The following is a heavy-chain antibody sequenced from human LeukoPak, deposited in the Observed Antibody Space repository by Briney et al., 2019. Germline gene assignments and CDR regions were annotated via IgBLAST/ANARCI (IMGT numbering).Heavy chain of an antibody. J-gene: IGHJ4*02. V-gene: IGHV4-59*01. Sequence: SETLSLTCTVSGGSISSFYWSWIRQPPGKGLEWIGYIYYSGSTSYNPSLKSRVTISVNTSKNQFSLKLSSVTVADTAVYYCATSQGLPYNFDYWGQGSLVTVSS. CDR1: GGSISSFY. CDR2: IYYSGST. CDR3: ATSQGLPYNFDY. D-gene: IGHD6-25*01.